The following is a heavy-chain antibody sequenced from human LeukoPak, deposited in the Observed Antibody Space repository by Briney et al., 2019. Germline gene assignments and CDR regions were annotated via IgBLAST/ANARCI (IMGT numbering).Heavy chain of an antibody. V-gene: IGHV1-2*02. CDR1: GYTFTSYD. J-gene: IGHJ4*02. D-gene: IGHD6-13*01. CDR2: INPNSGGT. CDR3: ARSRGSSWIFFDY. Sequence: ASVKVSCKASGYTFTSYDINWVRQATGQGLEWMGWINPNSGGTNHAQKFQGRVTMTRDTSISTAYMELSRLRSDDTAVYYCARSRGSSWIFFDYWGQGTLVTVSS.